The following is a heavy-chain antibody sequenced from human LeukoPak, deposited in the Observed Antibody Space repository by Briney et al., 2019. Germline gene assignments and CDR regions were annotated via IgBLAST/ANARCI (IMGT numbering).Heavy chain of an antibody. V-gene: IGHV4-59*01. CDR3: AKARYSSSWY. J-gene: IGHJ4*02. CDR1: GGSISSYY. Sequence: ASETLSLTCTVSGGSISSYYWSWIRQPPGKGLEWIGYIYYSGSTNYNPSLKSRVTISVDTSKNQFSLKLSSVTAADTAVYYCAKARYSSSWYWGQGTLVTVSS. CDR2: IYYSGST. D-gene: IGHD6-13*01.